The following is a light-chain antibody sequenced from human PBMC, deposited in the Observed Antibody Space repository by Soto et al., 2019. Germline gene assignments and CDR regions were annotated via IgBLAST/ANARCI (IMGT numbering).Light chain of an antibody. CDR1: QSVSSSY. CDR3: QQYSSSPPII. Sequence: EIVLTQSPGTLSLSPGERATLSCRASQSVSSSYLAWYQQKPGQAPRLLIYGASSRATGIPDRFSGSGSGTDFTLTISRLEPEDFAVYYCQQYSSSPPIIFGQGTRLEIK. CDR2: GAS. J-gene: IGKJ5*01. V-gene: IGKV3-20*01.